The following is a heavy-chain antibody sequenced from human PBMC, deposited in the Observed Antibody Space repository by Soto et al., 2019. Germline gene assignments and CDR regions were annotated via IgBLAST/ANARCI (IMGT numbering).Heavy chain of an antibody. Sequence: PSETLSLTCAVYGGSFSGYYWSWIRQPPGKGLEWIGEINHSGSTNYNPSLKSRVTISVDTSKNQFSLKLNSVTAADTAVYYCARGGDCGGDCSPQENWFDPWGQGTLVTVS. CDR3: ARGGDCGGDCSPQENWFDP. J-gene: IGHJ5*02. D-gene: IGHD2-21*02. CDR2: INHSGST. CDR1: GGSFSGYY. V-gene: IGHV4-34*01.